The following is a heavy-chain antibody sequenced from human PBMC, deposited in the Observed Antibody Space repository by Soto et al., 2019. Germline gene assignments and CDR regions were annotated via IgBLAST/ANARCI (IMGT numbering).Heavy chain of an antibody. CDR2: ISTYNGNT. J-gene: IGHJ4*02. V-gene: IGHV1-18*04. CDR1: GYIFTSYG. CDR3: ARDLIVTGTYFDY. Sequence: ASVKVSCKASGYIFTSYGITWVRQAPGQGLEWMGWISTYNGNTNYAQKLQDRVTMTTDTSTSTAYMELRSLRSDDTAVYYCARDLIVTGTYFDYWGQGTLVTVSS. D-gene: IGHD3-9*01.